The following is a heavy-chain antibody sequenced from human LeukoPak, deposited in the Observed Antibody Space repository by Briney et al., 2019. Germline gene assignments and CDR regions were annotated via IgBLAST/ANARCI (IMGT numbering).Heavy chain of an antibody. J-gene: IGHJ6*02. Sequence: ASVKVSCKTSGYTFTNYDINWVRQATGQGLEWMGIINPSGGSTSYAQKFQGRVTMTRDTSTSTVYMELSSLRSEDTAVYYCAREEWAYYGMDVWGQGTTVTVSS. CDR1: GYTFTNYD. D-gene: IGHD3-3*01. CDR3: AREEWAYYGMDV. V-gene: IGHV1-46*01. CDR2: INPSGGST.